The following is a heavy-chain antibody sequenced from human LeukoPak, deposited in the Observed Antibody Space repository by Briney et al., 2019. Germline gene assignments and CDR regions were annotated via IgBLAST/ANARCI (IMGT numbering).Heavy chain of an antibody. CDR2: ISSANNYI. Sequence: PGGSLRLSCAASGFNFNAFRMNWVRQAPDKGLEWVASISSANNYIYYAGSVKGRFTISRDNAKNSLYLQMNSLRAEDTAVYYCSRRGDYGELYYFDYWGQGTLVTVSS. J-gene: IGHJ4*02. D-gene: IGHD4-17*01. V-gene: IGHV3-21*01. CDR1: GFNFNAFR. CDR3: SRRGDYGELYYFDY.